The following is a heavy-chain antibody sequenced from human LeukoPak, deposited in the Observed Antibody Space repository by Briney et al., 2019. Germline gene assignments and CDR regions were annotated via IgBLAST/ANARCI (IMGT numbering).Heavy chain of an antibody. Sequence: ASVKVSCKASGYTFTGYYMHWVRQAPGQGLEWMGWINPNSGGTNYAQKFQGRVAMTRDTSISTAYMELSRLRSDDTAVYYCARALRSAYSSSPGLPENWGQGTLVTVSS. J-gene: IGHJ4*02. CDR2: INPNSGGT. CDR3: ARALRSAYSSSPGLPEN. V-gene: IGHV1-2*02. D-gene: IGHD6-13*01. CDR1: GYTFTGYY.